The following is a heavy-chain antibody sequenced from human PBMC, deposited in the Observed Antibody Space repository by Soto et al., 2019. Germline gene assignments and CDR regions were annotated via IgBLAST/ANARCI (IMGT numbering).Heavy chain of an antibody. V-gene: IGHV1-69*06. CDR1: GGTLSSFINYP. CDR3: ARRDTSGFLRYFDN. CDR2: IVPNVGTV. J-gene: IGHJ4*02. Sequence: QMQLVQSGAEVKKPGPSVKVSCKASGGTLSSFINYPINWVRQAPGQGLEWMGGIVPNVGTVNYAQKFQGRVTITADKSTGTAYMEVSSLRSEDTALYYCARRDTSGFLRYFDNWGQGTLVTVSS. D-gene: IGHD3-3*01.